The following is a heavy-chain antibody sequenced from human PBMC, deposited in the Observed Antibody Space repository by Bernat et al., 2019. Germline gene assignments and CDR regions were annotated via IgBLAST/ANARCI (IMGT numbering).Heavy chain of an antibody. CDR1: GFTFSSYA. J-gene: IGHJ6*02. V-gene: IGHV3-23*01. Sequence: EVQLLESGGGLVQPGGSLRLSCAASGFTFSSYAMSWVRQAPGKGLEWVSAISGSGGSTYYADSVKGRFTISRDNSKNTLYLQMNSLRAEDTAVYYCAKDLLVGAHLRSGMDVWGQGTTVTGSS. CDR2: ISGSGGST. CDR3: AKDLLVGAHLRSGMDV. D-gene: IGHD1-26*01.